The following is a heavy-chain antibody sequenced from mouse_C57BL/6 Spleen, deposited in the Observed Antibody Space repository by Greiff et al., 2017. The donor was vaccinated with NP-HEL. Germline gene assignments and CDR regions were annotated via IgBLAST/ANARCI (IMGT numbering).Heavy chain of an antibody. D-gene: IGHD2-1*01. CDR2: IYPGSGST. V-gene: IGHV1-55*01. Sequence: VQLQQPGAELVKPGASVKMSCNASGYTFTSYWITWVKQRPGQGLEWIGDIYPGSGSTNYNEKFKSKATLTVDTSSSTAYMQLSSLTSEDSAVYYCASGNYDPYYFDYWGQGTTLTVSS. J-gene: IGHJ2*01. CDR1: GYTFTSYW. CDR3: ASGNYDPYYFDY.